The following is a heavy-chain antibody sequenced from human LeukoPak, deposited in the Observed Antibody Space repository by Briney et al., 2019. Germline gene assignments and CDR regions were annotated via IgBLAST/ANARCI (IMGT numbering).Heavy chain of an antibody. J-gene: IGHJ4*02. CDR2: ISWNSGSI. Sequence: GGSLRLSCAASGITFDGYAMHWVRQLPGKGLEWVSGISWNSGSIDYADSVKGRFTISRDNAKNSLYLQMNSLRAEDTALYYCAKGYCASPTCRFDYWGQGTLVTVSS. V-gene: IGHV3-9*01. CDR3: AKGYCASPTCRFDY. CDR1: GITFDGYA. D-gene: IGHD2-2*01.